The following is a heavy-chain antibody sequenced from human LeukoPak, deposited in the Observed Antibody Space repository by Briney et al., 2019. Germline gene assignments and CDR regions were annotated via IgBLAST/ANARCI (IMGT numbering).Heavy chain of an antibody. Sequence: AASVKVSCKASGYTFNTYGIIWVRQAPGQGLEWMGWISADNGNTNYAQKFQGRVTMTTDTSATTVYMELRSLTSDDTAVYYCGRSSWWYLDLWGRGTLVTVSS. J-gene: IGHJ2*01. V-gene: IGHV1-18*01. CDR2: ISADNGNT. CDR1: GYTFNTYG. CDR3: GRSSWWYLDL.